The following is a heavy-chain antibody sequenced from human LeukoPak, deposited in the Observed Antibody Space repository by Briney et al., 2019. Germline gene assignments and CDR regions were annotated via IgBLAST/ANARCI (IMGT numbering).Heavy chain of an antibody. CDR2: IKQDGSEK. V-gene: IGHV3-7*01. Sequence: GGSLRLSCAASGFTFSSYWMSWVRQAPGKGPEWVANIKQDGSEKYYVDSVKGRFTTSRDNAKNSLYLQMNSLRAEDTAVYYCARGGRGSPGVFDPWGQGTLVTVSS. CDR3: ARGGRGSPGVFDP. CDR1: GFTFSSYW. J-gene: IGHJ5*02. D-gene: IGHD2-15*01.